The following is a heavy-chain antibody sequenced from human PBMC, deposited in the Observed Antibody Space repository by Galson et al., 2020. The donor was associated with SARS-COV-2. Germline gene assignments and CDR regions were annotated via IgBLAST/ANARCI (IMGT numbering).Heavy chain of an antibody. J-gene: IGHJ4*02. Sequence: GGSLRLSCAASGFTFSSYGMHWVRQAPGKGLEWVAVISYDGSNKYYADSVKGRFTISRDNSKNTLYLQMNSLRAEDTAVYYCAKSQSSIAARDFDYWGQGTLVTVSS. CDR1: GFTFSSYG. CDR3: AKSQSSIAARDFDY. D-gene: IGHD6-6*01. V-gene: IGHV3-30*18. CDR2: ISYDGSNK.